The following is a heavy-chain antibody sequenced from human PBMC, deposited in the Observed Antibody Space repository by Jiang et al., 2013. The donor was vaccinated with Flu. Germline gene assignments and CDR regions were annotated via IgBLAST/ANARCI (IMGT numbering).Heavy chain of an antibody. D-gene: IGHD2-2*03. V-gene: IGHV3-30*18. CDR2: ISYDGSNK. J-gene: IGHJ4*02. CDR1: GFTFSSYG. Sequence: SGFTFSSYGMHWVRQAPGKGLEWVAVISYDGSNKYYADSVKGRFTISRDNSKNTLYLQMNSLRAEDTAVYYCAKVGYCSSTSCFNFDYWGQGTLATVSS. CDR3: AKVGYCSSTSCFNFDY.